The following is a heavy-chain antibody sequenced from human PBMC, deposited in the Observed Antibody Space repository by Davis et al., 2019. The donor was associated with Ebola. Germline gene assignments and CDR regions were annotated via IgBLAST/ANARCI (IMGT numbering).Heavy chain of an antibody. J-gene: IGHJ4*02. CDR3: AKLEMATIG. D-gene: IGHD5-24*01. CDR2: IRMDGSST. Sequence: HTGGSLRLSCVASGFTFGTYWMHWVRQAPGKGLVWVSRIRMDGSSTSYADSVRGRFTISRDNSKNTLYLQMNSLRAEDTAVYYCAKLEMATIGWGQGTLVTVSS. CDR1: GFTFGTYW. V-gene: IGHV3-74*01.